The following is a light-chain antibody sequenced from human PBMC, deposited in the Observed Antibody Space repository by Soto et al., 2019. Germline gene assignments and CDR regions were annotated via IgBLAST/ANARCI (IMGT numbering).Light chain of an antibody. CDR3: AAWDDTLDAQV. J-gene: IGLJ3*02. Sequence: QSVLTQSPSASGTPGQRVTISCSGSRSNIGRNFAYWYQHVPGTAPRLLIQRNNERPSGVPDRFSGSKSGTSVSLAISGLRSEDEATYYCAAWDDTLDAQVFGGWTKLTVL. CDR2: RNN. V-gene: IGLV1-47*01. CDR1: RSNIGRNF.